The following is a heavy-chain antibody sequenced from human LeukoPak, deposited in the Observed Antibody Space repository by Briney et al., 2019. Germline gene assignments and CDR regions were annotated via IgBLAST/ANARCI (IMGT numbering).Heavy chain of an antibody. V-gene: IGHV3-9*01. J-gene: IGHJ4*02. D-gene: IGHD2-2*01. CDR1: GFTFDDYA. CDR2: ISWNSGSI. CDR3: AKATGGYCSSTSCRTDFDY. Sequence: GRSLRLSCAASGFTFDDYAMHWVRQAPGKGLEWLSGISWNSGSIGYADSVKGRFTISRDNAKNSLYLQMNSLRAEDTALYYCAKATGGYCSSTSCRTDFDYWGQGTLVTVSS.